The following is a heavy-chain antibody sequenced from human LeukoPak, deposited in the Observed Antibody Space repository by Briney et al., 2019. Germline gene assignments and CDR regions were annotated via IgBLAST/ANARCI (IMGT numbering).Heavy chain of an antibody. CDR2: ISSSSSTI. J-gene: IGHJ4*02. CDR3: ARDLYYYDSSGYPPFY. V-gene: IGHV3-11*01. Sequence: GGSLRLSCAASGFTFSDYYMSWIRQAPGKGLEWVSYISSSSSTIYYADSVKGRFTISRDNAKNSLYLQMNSLRAEDTAVYYCARDLYYYDSSGYPPFYWGQGTLVTVSS. D-gene: IGHD3-22*01. CDR1: GFTFSDYY.